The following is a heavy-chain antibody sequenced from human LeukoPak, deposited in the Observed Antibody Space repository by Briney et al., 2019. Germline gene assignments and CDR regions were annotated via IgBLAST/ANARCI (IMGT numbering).Heavy chain of an antibody. V-gene: IGHV4-34*01. CDR2: INHSGST. D-gene: IGHD7-27*01. CDR3: ASTNGGGRYYFDY. J-gene: IGHJ4*02. Sequence: SETLSLTCAVYGGPFSGYYWSWIRQPPGKGLEWIGEINHSGSTNYNPSLKSRVTISVDTSKNQFSLKLSSVTAADTAVYYCASTNGGGRYYFDYWGQGTLVTVSS. CDR1: GGPFSGYY.